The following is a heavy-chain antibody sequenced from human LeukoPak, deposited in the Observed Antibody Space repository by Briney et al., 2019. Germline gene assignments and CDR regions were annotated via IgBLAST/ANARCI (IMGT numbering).Heavy chain of an antibody. CDR3: AKFFIASSGWVPDAFDI. D-gene: IGHD6-19*01. V-gene: IGHV3-23*01. Sequence: GGSLRLSCAASGFTFSSYAMSWVRQAPGKGLEWVSAISGSGGSTYYADSVKGRFTISRDNSKNTLYPQMNSLRAEDTAVYYCAKFFIASSGWVPDAFDIWGQGTMVTVSS. CDR2: ISGSGGST. J-gene: IGHJ3*02. CDR1: GFTFSSYA.